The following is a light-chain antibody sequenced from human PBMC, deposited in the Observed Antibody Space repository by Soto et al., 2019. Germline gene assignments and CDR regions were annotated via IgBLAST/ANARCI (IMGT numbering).Light chain of an antibody. CDR1: SSDVSSYDH. CDR2: EVS. CDR3: ISYTGSSTSYV. J-gene: IGLJ1*01. Sequence: QSVLTQPASVSGSPGQSITISCSGTSSDVSSYDHVAWYQQFPGKTPKLMIYEVSNRPSGVSSRFSGSKSGNTASLTISGLQAEDEADYYCISYTGSSTSYVFGSGTKVTVL. V-gene: IGLV2-14*01.